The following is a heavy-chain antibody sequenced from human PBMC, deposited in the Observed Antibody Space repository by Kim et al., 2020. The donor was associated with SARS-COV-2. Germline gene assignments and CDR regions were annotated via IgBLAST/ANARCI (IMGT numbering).Heavy chain of an antibody. CDR2: ISYDGSNE. D-gene: IGHD4-4*01. V-gene: IGHV3-30*18. Sequence: GGSLRLSCAASGFTFSNYGMHWVRQAPGKGLEWVAAISYDGSNEFYADSVKGRFTISKDNSKNMMYLQMNSLRPEDTAVYYCAKETMVTTTPGHLYNWFDPWGQGTLVTVSS. CDR3: AKETMVTTTPGHLYNWFDP. CDR1: GFTFSNYG. J-gene: IGHJ5*02.